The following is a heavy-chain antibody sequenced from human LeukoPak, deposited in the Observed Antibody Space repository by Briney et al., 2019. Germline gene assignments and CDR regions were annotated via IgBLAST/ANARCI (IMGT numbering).Heavy chain of an antibody. V-gene: IGHV3-30-3*01. CDR2: ISDDGSKK. Sequence: GGSLRLSCAASGFTFSSYAMHWVRQAPGKGLEWVAVISDDGSKKYYGDPVKGRFSISRDNSKNTLYLQMNSLRAEDTAVYFCTTWVGAHFDFWGQGTLVTVSS. CDR1: GFTFSSYA. J-gene: IGHJ4*02. D-gene: IGHD1-26*01. CDR3: TTWVGAHFDF.